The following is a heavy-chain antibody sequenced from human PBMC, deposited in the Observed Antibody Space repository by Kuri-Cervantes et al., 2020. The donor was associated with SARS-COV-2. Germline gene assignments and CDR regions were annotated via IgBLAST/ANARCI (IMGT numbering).Heavy chain of an antibody. CDR1: GFTFSSYG. D-gene: IGHD2-2*01. CDR2: ISYDGSNK. CDR3: AKNLRPAPFLDAFDI. V-gene: IGHV3-30*18. J-gene: IGHJ3*02. Sequence: GESLKISCAASGFTFSSYGMHWVRQAPGKGVGWVAVISYDGSNKYYADSVKGRFTISRDNSKNTLYLQMNSLRAEDTAVYYCAKNLRPAPFLDAFDIWGQGTMVTVSS.